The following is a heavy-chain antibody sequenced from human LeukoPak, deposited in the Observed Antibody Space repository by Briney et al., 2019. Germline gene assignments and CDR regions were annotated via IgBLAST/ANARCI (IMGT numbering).Heavy chain of an antibody. CDR3: AREKRFYSGSYFDY. D-gene: IGHD1-26*01. Sequence: GASVKVSCKTSGYTFTNYGISWVRQAPGQGLEWVGWTSGDNGNRKYAQKFKGRVTMTTDTFTSTAYMDLRSLRSDDTAVYYCAREKRFYSGSYFDYWGQGTLVTVSS. J-gene: IGHJ4*02. V-gene: IGHV1-18*01. CDR2: TSGDNGNR. CDR1: GYTFTNYG.